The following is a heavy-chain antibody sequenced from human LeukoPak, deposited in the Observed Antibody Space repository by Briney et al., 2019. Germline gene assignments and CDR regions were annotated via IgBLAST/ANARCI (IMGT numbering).Heavy chain of an antibody. D-gene: IGHD3-22*01. CDR3: ARRDYYDSSGYYVGTFDY. CDR2: IYYSGST. CDR1: GGSISSYY. J-gene: IGHJ4*02. Sequence: SETLSLTCTVSGGSISSYYWSWVRQPPGKGLEWIGYIYYSGSTNYNPSLKSRVTISVDSSKNQFSLKLSSVTAADTAVYYCARRDYYDSSGYYVGTFDYWGQGTLVTVSS. V-gene: IGHV4-59*12.